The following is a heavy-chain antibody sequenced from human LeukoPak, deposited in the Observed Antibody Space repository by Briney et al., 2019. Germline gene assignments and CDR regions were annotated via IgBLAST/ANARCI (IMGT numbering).Heavy chain of an antibody. CDR2: ISAYNGNT. CDR3: ARSGIYGDYYYYYYMDV. D-gene: IGHD4-17*01. Sequence: GASVKVSCKASGYTFTNYGISWVRQAPGQGLEWMGWISAYNGNTNYAQKLQGRVTMTTDTSTSTAYMEPRSLRSEDRAVYYCARSGIYGDYYYYYYMDVWGKGTTVTVSS. CDR1: GYTFTNYG. V-gene: IGHV1-18*01. J-gene: IGHJ6*03.